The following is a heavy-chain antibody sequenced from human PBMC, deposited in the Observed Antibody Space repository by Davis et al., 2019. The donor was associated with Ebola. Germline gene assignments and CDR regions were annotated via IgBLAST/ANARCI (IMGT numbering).Heavy chain of an antibody. CDR2: ISSSGSTI. Sequence: GESLKISCAASGFTFSDYYMSWIRQAPGKGLEWVSHISSSGSTIYYADSVKGRFIISRDNAKNSLYLQMNSLRAEDTAVYYCTRGPSTGNSFSYWGQGTLVTVSS. V-gene: IGHV3-11*04. CDR3: TRGPSTGNSFSY. CDR1: GFTFSDYY. D-gene: IGHD6-13*01. J-gene: IGHJ4*02.